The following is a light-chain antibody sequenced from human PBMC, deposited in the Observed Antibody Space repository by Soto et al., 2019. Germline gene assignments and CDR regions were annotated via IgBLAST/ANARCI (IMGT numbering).Light chain of an antibody. V-gene: IGLV2-14*01. Sequence: QSVLTQPASVSGSPGQSTTISCTGSSSDVGGYNYVSWYQQHPGKAPRLMISEVSNRPSRVSNRFSGSKSGNTASLTISGLQAEDEADYYCSSYTSSSTLVFXTGTKVTVL. CDR3: SSYTSSSTLV. J-gene: IGLJ1*01. CDR1: SSDVGGYNY. CDR2: EVS.